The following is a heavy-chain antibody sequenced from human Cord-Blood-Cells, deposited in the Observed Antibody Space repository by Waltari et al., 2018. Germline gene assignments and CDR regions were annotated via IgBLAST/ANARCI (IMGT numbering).Heavy chain of an antibody. CDR3: ARALEVDSSGYYGY. J-gene: IGHJ4*02. V-gene: IGHV4-61*09. CDR1: GGSIRRGSYY. CDR2: IYTSGST. D-gene: IGHD3-22*01. Sequence: QVQLQESGPGLVKPSQTLSLTCTVSGGSIRRGSYYWSWIRQPAGQGLEWIGYIYTSGSTNYNPSLKSRVTISVDTSKNQFSLKLSSVTAADTAVYYCARALEVDSSGYYGYWGQGTLVTVSS.